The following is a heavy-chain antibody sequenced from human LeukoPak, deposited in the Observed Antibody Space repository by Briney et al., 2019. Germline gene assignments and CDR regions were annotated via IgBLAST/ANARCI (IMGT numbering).Heavy chain of an antibody. D-gene: IGHD2-15*01. CDR2: IYYSGST. Sequence: PSETLSLTCTVSGGSISSGGYYWSWIRQHPGKGLEWIGYIYYSGSTYYNPSLKSRVTISVDTSKNQFSLKLSSVTAADTAVYYCAGRLYCSGGSCYYYYYGMDVWGQGTTVTVSS. J-gene: IGHJ6*02. V-gene: IGHV4-31*03. CDR1: GGSISSGGYY. CDR3: AGRLYCSGGSCYYYYYGMDV.